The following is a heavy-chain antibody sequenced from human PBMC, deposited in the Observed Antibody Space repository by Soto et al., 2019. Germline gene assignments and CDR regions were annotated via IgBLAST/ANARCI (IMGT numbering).Heavy chain of an antibody. CDR2: INHSGST. Sequence: QVQLQQWGAGLLKTSETLSLTCAVYGGSFSGYYWSWIRQPPGKGLEWIGEINHSGSTNYNPSLKSLITLSVDTTKNQLSLKLSSVTAADTAVYYCARGRYCSGGVCYRALDWFDPWGQGTLVTVSS. J-gene: IGHJ5*02. V-gene: IGHV4-34*01. CDR3: ARGRYCSGGVCYRALDWFDP. CDR1: GGSFSGYY. D-gene: IGHD2-15*01.